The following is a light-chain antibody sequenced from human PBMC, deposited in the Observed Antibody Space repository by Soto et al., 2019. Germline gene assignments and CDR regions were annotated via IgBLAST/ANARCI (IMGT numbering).Light chain of an antibody. CDR2: END. J-gene: IGLJ3*02. CDR3: AAWDNSLVAVL. CDR1: SSNIGKSY. V-gene: IGLV1-51*01. Sequence: QPVLTQPPSVSAAPRQKVTISCSGSSSNIGKSYVSWYQQVPGTVPKLLIYENDKRPSGIPDRFSGSTSGTSATLVITGLQTGDEADYYCAAWDNSLVAVLFGGGTQLTVL.